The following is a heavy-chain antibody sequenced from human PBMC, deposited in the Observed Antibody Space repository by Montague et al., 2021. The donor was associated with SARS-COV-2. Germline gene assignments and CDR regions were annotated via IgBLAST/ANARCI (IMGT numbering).Heavy chain of an antibody. CDR2: FYYSGST. CDR3: ARDLGRTGYYYGLDV. Sequence: TLSLTSTVSGGSLSSGGYYWSWIRQLPGKGLEWLGYFYYSGSTYYNPSLKSRVFISADMSKNQFFLNLTSVTAADAAVYYCARDLGRTGYYYGLDVWGQGTTVTVSS. J-gene: IGHJ6*02. CDR1: GGSLSSGGYY. D-gene: IGHD3/OR15-3a*01. V-gene: IGHV4-31*03.